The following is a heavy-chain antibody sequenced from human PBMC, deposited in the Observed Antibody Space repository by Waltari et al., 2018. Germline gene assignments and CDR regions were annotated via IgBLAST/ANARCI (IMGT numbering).Heavy chain of an antibody. J-gene: IGHJ4*02. CDR3: ARELSSSWYADY. Sequence: QLQLQESGPGLVKPSETLSLTCTVSGGSISSSSYYWGLRRQPPGKGLEWIGSIYYSGSTYYNPSLKSRVTISVNTSKNQFSLKLSSVTAADTAVYYCARELSSSWYADYWGQGTLVTVSS. CDR1: GGSISSSSYY. CDR2: IYYSGST. D-gene: IGHD6-13*01. V-gene: IGHV4-39*07.